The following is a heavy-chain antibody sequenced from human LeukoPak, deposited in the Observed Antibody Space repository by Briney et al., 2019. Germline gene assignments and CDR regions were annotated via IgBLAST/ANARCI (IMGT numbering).Heavy chain of an antibody. D-gene: IGHD4-11*01. CDR3: ARLIETVTDAFDI. J-gene: IGHJ3*02. CDR2: IYPGDSDA. Sequence: GESLKISCKGSGYSFTSYWIGWVRQMPGKGLEWMGIIYPGDSDARYSPSFQGQVTISADKSISTAYLQWSSLKASDTAMYYCARLIETVTDAFDIWGQGTMVTVSS. CDR1: GYSFTSYW. V-gene: IGHV5-51*01.